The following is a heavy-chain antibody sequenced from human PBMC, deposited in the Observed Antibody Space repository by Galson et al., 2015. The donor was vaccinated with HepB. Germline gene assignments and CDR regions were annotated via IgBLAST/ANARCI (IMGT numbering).Heavy chain of an antibody. D-gene: IGHD5-18*01. V-gene: IGHV1-69*13. J-gene: IGHJ3*02. CDR1: GGTFSSYA. CDR2: IIPIFGTA. Sequence: SVKVSCKASGGTFSSYAISWVRQAPGQGLEWMGGIIPIFGTANYAQKFQGRVTITADESTSTAYMELSSLRSEDTAVYYCARTDTAMVVNAFDIWGQGTMVTVSS. CDR3: ARTDTAMVVNAFDI.